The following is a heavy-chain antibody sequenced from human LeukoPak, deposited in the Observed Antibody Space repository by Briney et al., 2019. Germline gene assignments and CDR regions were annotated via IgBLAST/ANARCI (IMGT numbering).Heavy chain of an antibody. CDR3: ARDHYYYDSSGYYYGSPRGDAFDI. J-gene: IGHJ3*02. CDR1: RFTFSSYA. Sequence: GGALRLSCAASRFTFSSYAMHWVRQAPGKGLERVAVISYDESNKYYADSVKGRFTISRDNSKNTLYLQMNSLRAEDTAVYYCARDHYYYDSSGYYYGSPRGDAFDIWGQGTMVTVSS. D-gene: IGHD3-22*01. CDR2: ISYDESNK. V-gene: IGHV3-30-3*01.